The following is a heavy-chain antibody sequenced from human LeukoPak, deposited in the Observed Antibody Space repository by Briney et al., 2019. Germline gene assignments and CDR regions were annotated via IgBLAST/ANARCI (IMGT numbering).Heavy chain of an antibody. CDR3: ARRRGWSVDY. CDR2: VYHSGTT. Sequence: ETLSLTCAVSGYSISSGYFWGWIRQPPGKGLEWIGNVYHSGTTYYNASLKSRVTISVDTSKNQFSLKLSSVTAADTAVYYCARRRGWSVDYWGQGTLVTVSS. J-gene: IGHJ4*02. CDR1: GYSISSGYF. V-gene: IGHV4-38-2*01. D-gene: IGHD6-19*01.